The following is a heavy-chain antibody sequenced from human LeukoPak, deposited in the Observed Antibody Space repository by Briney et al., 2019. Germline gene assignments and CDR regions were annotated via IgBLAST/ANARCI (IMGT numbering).Heavy chain of an antibody. D-gene: IGHD3-22*01. V-gene: IGHV3-30*18. CDR1: GLTFSSYG. J-gene: IGHJ4*02. Sequence: GRSLRLSCAASGLTFSSYGMHWVRQAPGKGLEWVAVISYDGSNKYYADSVKGRFTISRDNSKNTLYLQMNSLRAEDTAVYYCAKSESRGHHYDSSGYYLFDYWGQGTLVTVSS. CDR2: ISYDGSNK. CDR3: AKSESRGHHYDSSGYYLFDY.